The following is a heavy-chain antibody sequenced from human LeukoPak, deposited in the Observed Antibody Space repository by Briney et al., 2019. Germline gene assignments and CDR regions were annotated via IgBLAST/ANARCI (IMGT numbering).Heavy chain of an antibody. D-gene: IGHD6-13*01. CDR3: ASSSSSWYNY. CDR2: ISAYNGNT. V-gene: IGHV1-18*01. J-gene: IGHJ4*02. Sequence: GASVKVSCKASGYTFTSYGISWERQAPGQGLEWMGWISAYNGNTNYAQKLQGRVTMTTDTSTSTACMELRSLRSDDTAVYYCASSSSSWYNYWGQGTLVTVSS. CDR1: GYTFTSYG.